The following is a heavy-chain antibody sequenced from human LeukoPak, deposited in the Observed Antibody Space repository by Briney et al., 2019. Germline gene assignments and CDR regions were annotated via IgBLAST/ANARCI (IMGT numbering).Heavy chain of an antibody. J-gene: IGHJ4*02. CDR3: TTAYPTYSSGWYRGDY. D-gene: IGHD6-19*01. Sequence: GGSLRLSCAASGFTFSNAWMSWVRQAPGKGLEWVGRIKSKTDGGTTDYAAPVKGRFTISRDDSKNTLYLQMNSLETEDTAVYYCTTAYPTYSSGWYRGDYWGQGALVTVSS. CDR1: GFTFSNAW. V-gene: IGHV3-15*01. CDR2: IKSKTDGGTT.